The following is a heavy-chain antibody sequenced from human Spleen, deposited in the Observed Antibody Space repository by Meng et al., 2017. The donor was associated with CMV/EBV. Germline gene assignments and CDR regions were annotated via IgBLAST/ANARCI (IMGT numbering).Heavy chain of an antibody. V-gene: IGHV1-45*02. Sequence: SSVNVSCKASGYTFTYPYLHWVRQAPGQALECMGWIKPFNGNTNYAQKFQDRVTITMDRSMSTAYMELSSLRSEDTAMYYCAIVPRGATSFDYWGQGTLVTVSS. CDR3: AIVPRGATSFDY. CDR1: GYTFTYPY. J-gene: IGHJ4*02. D-gene: IGHD1-26*01. CDR2: IKPFNGNT.